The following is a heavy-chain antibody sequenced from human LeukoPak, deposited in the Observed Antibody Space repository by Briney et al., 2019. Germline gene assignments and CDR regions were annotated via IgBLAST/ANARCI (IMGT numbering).Heavy chain of an antibody. CDR3: ARDGWNYDILTGYKYYFDY. CDR2: IYTSGST. CDR1: GGSISSGSYY. J-gene: IGHJ4*02. V-gene: IGHV4-61*02. D-gene: IGHD3-9*01. Sequence: SQTLSLTCTVSGGSISSGSYYWGWLRQPAGKGLEWIGRIYTSGSTNYNPSLKSRVTISVDTSKNQFSLKLSSVTAADTAVYYCARDGWNYDILTGYKYYFDYWGQGTLVTVSS.